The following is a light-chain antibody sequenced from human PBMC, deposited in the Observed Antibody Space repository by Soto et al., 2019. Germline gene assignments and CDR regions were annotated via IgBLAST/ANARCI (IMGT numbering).Light chain of an antibody. J-gene: IGKJ5*01. CDR1: QSVSSY. CDR3: QARTNWSIA. CDR2: DAS. Sequence: EFVLTHSPATGSLSRWGRATLPCRASQSVSSYLAWYQQKPGQAPRLLIYDASNRATGIPARFSGTGSGTDFTRTINNLEPEDFAVYYCQARTNWSIAFGRGTRLEIK. V-gene: IGKV3-11*01.